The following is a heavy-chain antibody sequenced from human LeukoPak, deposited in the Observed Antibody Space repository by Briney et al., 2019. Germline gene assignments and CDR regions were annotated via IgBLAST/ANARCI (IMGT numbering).Heavy chain of an antibody. V-gene: IGHV1-18*01. CDR2: ISAYNGNT. D-gene: IGHD1-26*01. CDR3: ARDGVGATLSDAFDI. CDR1: GYTFTSYG. Sequence: ASVKVSCKASGYTFTSYGISWVRQAPGQGLEWMGWISAYNGNTNYAQKLQGRVTTTTDTSTSTAYMELRSLRSDDTAVYYCARDGVGATLSDAFDIWGQGTMVTVSS. J-gene: IGHJ3*02.